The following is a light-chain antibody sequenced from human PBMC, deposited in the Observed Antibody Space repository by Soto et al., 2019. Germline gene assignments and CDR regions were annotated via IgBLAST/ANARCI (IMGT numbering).Light chain of an antibody. V-gene: IGKV3D-15*01. J-gene: IGKJ1*01. CDR2: AAS. CDR1: QSVASN. CDR3: QQYNNYFT. Sequence: EIVMTQSPATLSVSPGERATLSCRASQSVASNYLAWYQQKPGQAPRLLIYAASSRATGIPDRFSGSGSGTEFTLTISSLQPDDLGTYYCQQYNNYFTFGQVNKVDIK.